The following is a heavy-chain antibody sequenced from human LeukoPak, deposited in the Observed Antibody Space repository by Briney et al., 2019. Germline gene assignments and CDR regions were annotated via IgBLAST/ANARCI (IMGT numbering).Heavy chain of an antibody. J-gene: IGHJ4*02. V-gene: IGHV1-2*02. Sequence: ASVKVSCKASGYTFTGYYMHWVRQAPGQGLEWMGWINPNSGGTNYAQKFQGKVTMTRHTSISTAYMELSRLRSDDTAVYYCARGTYDFWSGYSDYWAREPWSPSPQ. D-gene: IGHD3-3*01. CDR2: INPNSGGT. CDR1: GYTFTGYY. CDR3: ARGTYDFWSGYSDY.